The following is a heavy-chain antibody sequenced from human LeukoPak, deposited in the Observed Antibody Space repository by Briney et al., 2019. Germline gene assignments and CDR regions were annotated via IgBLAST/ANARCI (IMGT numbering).Heavy chain of an antibody. CDR3: ARKEGRQLVNTRRWFDP. CDR1: GGSFSDYY. J-gene: IGHJ5*02. CDR2: INHSGTT. V-gene: IGHV4-34*01. D-gene: IGHD6-13*01. Sequence: SETLSLTCAVYGGSFSDYYWSWIRQSPGKGLEWIGEINHSGTTHYNPSFKSRVTISVDTSKNQFSLKLRSVTAADTAVYYCARKEGRQLVNTRRWFDPWGQGTLVTVSS.